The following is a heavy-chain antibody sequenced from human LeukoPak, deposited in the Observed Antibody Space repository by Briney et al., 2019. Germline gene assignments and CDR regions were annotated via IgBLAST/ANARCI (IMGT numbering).Heavy chain of an antibody. CDR1: GFTFSSYW. CDR2: IKQDGSEK. CDR3: ARVPPITIFGVVQEGHNWFDP. Sequence: GGSLRLSCAASGFTFSSYWMSWVRQAPGKGLGWVANIKQDGSEKYYVDSVKGRFTISRDNAKNSLYLQMNSLRAEDTAVYYCARVPPITIFGVVQEGHNWFDPWGQGTLVTVSS. V-gene: IGHV3-7*01. D-gene: IGHD3-3*01. J-gene: IGHJ5*02.